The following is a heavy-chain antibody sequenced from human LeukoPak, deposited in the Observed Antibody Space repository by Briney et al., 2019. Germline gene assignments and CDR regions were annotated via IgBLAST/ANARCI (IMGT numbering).Heavy chain of an antibody. CDR2: ISSSGSTI. CDR3: ARDYYVNWFDP. V-gene: IGHV3-48*03. D-gene: IGHD3-22*01. CDR1: GFTFSSYE. J-gene: IGHJ5*02. Sequence: GGSLRLSCAASGFTFSSYEMNWVRQAPGKGLEWVSYISSSGSTIYYADSVKGRFTISRDNAKNSLYLQMNSLRAEDTAVYYCARDYYVNWFDPWGQGTLVTVSS.